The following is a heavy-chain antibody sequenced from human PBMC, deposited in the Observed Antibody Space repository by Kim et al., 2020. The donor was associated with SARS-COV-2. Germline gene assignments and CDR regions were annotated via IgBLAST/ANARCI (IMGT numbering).Heavy chain of an antibody. CDR2: MNPNSGNT. J-gene: IGHJ4*02. CDR3: ARGARYSGYDYAY. V-gene: IGHV1-8*01. CDR1: GYTFASYD. D-gene: IGHD5-12*01. Sequence: ASVKVSCKASGYTFASYDINWVRQATGQGLEWMGWMNPNSGNTGYAQKFQGRVTMTRNTSISTAYMELSSLRSEDTAVYYCARGARYSGYDYAYWGQGTLVTVSS.